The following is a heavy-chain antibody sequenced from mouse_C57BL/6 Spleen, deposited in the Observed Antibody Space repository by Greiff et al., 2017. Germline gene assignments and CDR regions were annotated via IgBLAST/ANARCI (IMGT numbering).Heavy chain of an antibody. J-gene: IGHJ2*01. V-gene: IGHV7-3*01. CDR3: ARSWDYDGYYFDY. Sequence: EVKLVESGGGLVQPGGSLSLSCAASGFTFTDYHMSWVRQPPGKALEWLGFIRNKANGYTTEYSASVKGRFTISRDNSQSILYLQMNALRAEDSATYYCARSWDYDGYYFDYWGQGTTLTVSS. CDR2: IRNKANGYTT. CDR1: GFTFTDYH. D-gene: IGHD2-4*01.